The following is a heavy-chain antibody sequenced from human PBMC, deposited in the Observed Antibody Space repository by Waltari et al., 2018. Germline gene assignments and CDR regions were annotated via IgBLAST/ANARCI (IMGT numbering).Heavy chain of an antibody. Sequence: QVQLQESGPGLVKPSETLSLTCAVSGYSISSGYYWGWIRQPPGKGLEWIGSIYHSGGTYSNPSRKSPVTVSVDTSKNHFSLKLSSVTAADTAVYYCASRTKRGAGTLWFDPWGQGTLVTVSS. CDR1: GYSISSGYY. V-gene: IGHV4-38-2*01. D-gene: IGHD6-19*01. CDR3: ASRTKRGAGTLWFDP. J-gene: IGHJ5*02. CDR2: IYHSGGT.